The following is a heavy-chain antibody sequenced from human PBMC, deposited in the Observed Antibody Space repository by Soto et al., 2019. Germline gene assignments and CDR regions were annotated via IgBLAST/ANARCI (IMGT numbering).Heavy chain of an antibody. D-gene: IGHD2-2*02. J-gene: IGHJ6*02. CDR3: ARDGHCSSTSCYTDYYYYGMDV. CDR2: ISSSGSTI. Sequence: GGSLRLSCAASGFTFSSYEMNWVRQAPGKGLEWVSYISSSGSTIYYADSVKGRFTISRDNAKNSLYLQMNSLRAEDTAVYYCARDGHCSSTSCYTDYYYYGMDVWGQGTTVTVSS. V-gene: IGHV3-48*03. CDR1: GFTFSSYE.